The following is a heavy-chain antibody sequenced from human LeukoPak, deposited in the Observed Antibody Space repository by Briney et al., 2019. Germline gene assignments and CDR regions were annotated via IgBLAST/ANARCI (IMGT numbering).Heavy chain of an antibody. CDR3: ARDPAMTFNWFDP. V-gene: IGHV4-38-2*02. CDR2: IYHSGTT. D-gene: IGHD2-21*02. J-gene: IGHJ5*02. CDR1: GYSISSGY. Sequence: SETLSLTCGVSGYSISSGYWAWIRQPPGKGLEWIACIYHSGTTYSNPSLQSRVTLSVDTSRNQFSLKLSAVTAADTAVYYCARDPAMTFNWFDPWGQGTLVIVSS.